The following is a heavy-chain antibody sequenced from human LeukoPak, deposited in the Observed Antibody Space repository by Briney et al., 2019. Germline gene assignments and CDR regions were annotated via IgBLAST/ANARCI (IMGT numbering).Heavy chain of an antibody. V-gene: IGHV3-30-3*02. J-gene: IGHJ4*02. CDR2: ISYDGSNK. Sequence: PGRSLRLSCAASGFTFSSYALHWVRQAPGKGLEWVAVISYDGSNKYYADSVRGRFTISRDNSKNTLFLQMNSLRAEDTAVYYCAKLSLSGRSQSADYWGQGTLVTVSS. CDR1: GFTFSSYA. CDR3: AKLSLSGRSQSADY. D-gene: IGHD3-10*01.